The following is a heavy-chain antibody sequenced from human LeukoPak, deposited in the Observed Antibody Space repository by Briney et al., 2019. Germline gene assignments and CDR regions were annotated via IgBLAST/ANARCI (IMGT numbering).Heavy chain of an antibody. CDR2: MNPNSGNT. CDR3: ARDGYYRGDYYYYYMDV. J-gene: IGHJ6*03. D-gene: IGHD3-3*01. CDR1: GYTFTSYD. Sequence: ASVKVSCKASGYTFTSYDINRVRQATGQGLEWMGWMNPNSGNTGYAQKFQGRVTMTRNTSISTAYMELSSLRSEDTAVYYCARDGYYRGDYYYYYMDVWGKGTTVTVSS. V-gene: IGHV1-8*01.